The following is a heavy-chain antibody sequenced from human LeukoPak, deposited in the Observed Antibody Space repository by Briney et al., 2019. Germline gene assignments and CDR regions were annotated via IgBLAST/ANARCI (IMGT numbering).Heavy chain of an antibody. CDR3: ARIGTTTRGPAGLDV. CDR1: GFTFSSYE. CDR2: IASGGGANR. Sequence: PGGSLTLSCAASGFTFSSYEMNWVRQAPGKGLEWVSYIASGGGANRFYSESVKGRFTISRDNAKNSLYLHMNSLRAEDTGVYYCARIGTTTRGPAGLDVWGQGTLVTVSS. D-gene: IGHD2/OR15-2a*01. J-gene: IGHJ4*02. V-gene: IGHV3-48*03.